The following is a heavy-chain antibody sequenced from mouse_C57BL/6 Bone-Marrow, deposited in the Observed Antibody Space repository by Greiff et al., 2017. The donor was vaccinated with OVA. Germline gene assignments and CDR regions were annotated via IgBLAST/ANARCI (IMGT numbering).Heavy chain of an antibody. CDR1: GFTFSSYA. J-gene: IGHJ3*01. CDR2: ISSGGDYI. CDR3: TRVYYGYAWFAY. V-gene: IGHV5-9-1*02. D-gene: IGHD2-2*01. Sequence: EVKVEESGEGLVKPGGSLKLSCAASGFTFSSYAMSWVRQTPEKRLEWVAYISSGGDYIYYADTVKGRFTISRDNARNTLYLQMSSLKSEDTAMYYCTRVYYGYAWFAYWGQGTLVTVSA.